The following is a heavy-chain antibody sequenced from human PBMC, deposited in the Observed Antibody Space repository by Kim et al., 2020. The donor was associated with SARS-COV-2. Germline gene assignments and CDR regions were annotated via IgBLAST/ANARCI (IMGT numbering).Heavy chain of an antibody. CDR3: ATYYYDSSGYYQTPEYFQH. Sequence: RFNISRDNSKNTQYLQMNSLKAEDTAVYYCATYYYDSSGYYQTPEYFQHWGQGTLVTVSS. V-gene: IGHV3-23*01. J-gene: IGHJ1*01. D-gene: IGHD3-22*01.